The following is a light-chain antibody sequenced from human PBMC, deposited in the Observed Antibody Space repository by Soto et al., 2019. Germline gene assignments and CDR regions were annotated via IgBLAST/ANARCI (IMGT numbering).Light chain of an antibody. CDR1: QSLLHSNGYNY. CDR3: MQALQTPFT. Sequence: DIVMTQSPLSLPVTPGEPASISCRSSQSLLHSNGYNYLDWYLQKPGQSPQLLIYLGSNRASGVPDRLCVSGSGTDFTLKISRVEAEDVGVYYCMQALQTPFTFGPGTKVDIK. J-gene: IGKJ3*01. CDR2: LGS. V-gene: IGKV2-28*01.